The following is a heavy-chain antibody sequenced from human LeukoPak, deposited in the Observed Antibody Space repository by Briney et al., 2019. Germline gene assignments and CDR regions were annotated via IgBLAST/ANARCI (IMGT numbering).Heavy chain of an antibody. J-gene: IGHJ4*02. CDR3: ASGKRITMIVVALTSLDY. D-gene: IGHD3-22*01. CDR1: GYTFTNYG. CDR2: IIPIFGTA. Sequence: EASVKVSCKASGYTFTNYGISWVRQAPGQGLEWMGGIIPIFGTANYAQKFQGRVTITADESTSTAYMELSSLRSEDTAVYYCASGKRITMIVVALTSLDYWGQGTLVTVSS. V-gene: IGHV1-69*13.